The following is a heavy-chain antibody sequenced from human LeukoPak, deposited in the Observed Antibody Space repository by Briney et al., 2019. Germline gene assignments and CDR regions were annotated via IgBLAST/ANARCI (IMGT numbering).Heavy chain of an antibody. CDR2: VYYSGST. CDR1: GGSISSYY. J-gene: IGHJ3*02. CDR3: ATSYYYYSSGYSVGLAFDI. V-gene: IGHV4-59*08. Sequence: SETLSLTCTVSGGSISSYYWGWLRQPPGKGLEWIGYVYYSGSTNYNPSHKSRVNIPVDTSKDQFSLKLSSVTAADTAVYYCATSYYYYSSGYSVGLAFDIWGQGTMVTVSS. D-gene: IGHD3-22*01.